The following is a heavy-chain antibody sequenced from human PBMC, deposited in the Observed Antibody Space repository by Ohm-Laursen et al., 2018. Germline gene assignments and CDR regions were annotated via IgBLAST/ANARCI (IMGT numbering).Heavy chain of an antibody. D-gene: IGHD2-21*02. J-gene: IGHJ4*02. CDR1: GYTFSSYG. Sequence: ASVKVSCKTSGYTFSSYGISWVRQAPGQGLEWMGWISAYNGNTNYAQNFQGRVTMTTDTSTSTAYMELRSLRSDDTAVYHCAILDVVVVTESFDYWGQGTLVAVSS. CDR3: AILDVVVVTESFDY. CDR2: ISAYNGNT. V-gene: IGHV1-18*01.